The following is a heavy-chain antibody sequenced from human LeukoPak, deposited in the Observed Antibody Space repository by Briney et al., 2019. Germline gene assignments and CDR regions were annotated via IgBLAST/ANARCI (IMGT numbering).Heavy chain of an antibody. CDR1: GFTFSNYA. J-gene: IGHJ4*02. Sequence: PGGSLRLSCAASGFTFSNYAMHWVRQAPGKGLEYVATISSNGGSTYFANAVQGRFTISRDNSKNMVHLQMSSLRVEDTAVYYCAKDEAGYSSGWGQGTLVTVSS. CDR3: AKDEAGYSSG. V-gene: IGHV3-64*01. CDR2: ISSNGGST. D-gene: IGHD6-19*01.